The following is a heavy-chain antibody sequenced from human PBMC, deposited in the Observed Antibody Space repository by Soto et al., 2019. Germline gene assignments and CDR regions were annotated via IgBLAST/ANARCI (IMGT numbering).Heavy chain of an antibody. CDR3: ARLSLWFGRDNWFDP. Sequence: PGESLKISCKGSGYSFTSYWICWVRQMPGKGLEWMGIIYPGDSDTRYSPSFQGQVTISADKSISTAYLQWSSLKASDTAMYYCARLSLWFGRDNWFDPWGQGTLVTVSS. V-gene: IGHV5-51*01. D-gene: IGHD3-10*01. J-gene: IGHJ5*02. CDR1: GYSFTSYW. CDR2: IYPGDSDT.